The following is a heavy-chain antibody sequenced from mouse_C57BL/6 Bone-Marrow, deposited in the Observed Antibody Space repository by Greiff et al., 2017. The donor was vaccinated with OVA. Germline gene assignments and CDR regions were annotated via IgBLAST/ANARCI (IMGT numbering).Heavy chain of an antibody. V-gene: IGHV1-15*01. CDR3: TNPPLYGNYPIWYFDV. J-gene: IGHJ1*03. D-gene: IGHD2-1*01. Sequence: QVHVKQSGAELVRPGASVTLSCKASGYTFTDYEMHWVKQTPVHGLEWIGAIDPETGGTAYNQKFKGKAILTADKSSSTAYMELRSLTSEDSAVYYCTNPPLYGNYPIWYFDVWGTGTTVTVSS. CDR2: IDPETGGT. CDR1: GYTFTDYE.